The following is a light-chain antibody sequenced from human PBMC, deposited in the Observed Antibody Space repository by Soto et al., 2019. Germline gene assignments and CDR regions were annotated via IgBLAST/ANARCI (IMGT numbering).Light chain of an antibody. CDR1: QSVPRSY. CDR3: QQYVTSPWA. J-gene: IGKJ1*01. CDR2: GTS. V-gene: IGKV3-20*01. Sequence: IVLTQSPNTLSLSPGERATLSCRAGQSVPRSYLAWYQQKPGQAPRLLIYGTSSRATGIPDRFSGSGSGTDFTLTISRLEPEDFAVYYCQQYVTSPWAFGQGTKVDI.